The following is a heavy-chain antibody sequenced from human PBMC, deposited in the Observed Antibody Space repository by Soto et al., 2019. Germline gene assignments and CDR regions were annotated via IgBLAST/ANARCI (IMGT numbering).Heavy chain of an antibody. CDR3: ARIIAAAGTKYYYYMDV. Sequence: GGSLRLSCAASGFTFSSYSMNWVRQAPGKGLEWVSYISSSSSTIYYADSVKGRFTISRDNAKNSLSLQMNSLRAEETAVYYCARIIAAAGTKYYYYMDVWGKGTTVTVSS. CDR2: ISSSSSTI. V-gene: IGHV3-48*01. D-gene: IGHD6-13*01. J-gene: IGHJ6*03. CDR1: GFTFSSYS.